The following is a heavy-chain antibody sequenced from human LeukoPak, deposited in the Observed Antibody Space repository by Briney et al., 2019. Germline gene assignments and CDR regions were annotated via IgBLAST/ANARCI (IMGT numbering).Heavy chain of an antibody. V-gene: IGHV4-61*08. D-gene: IGHD2-2*01. Sequence: SETLSLTCTVSGGSISSGGYYWSWIRQPPGKGLEWIGEINHSGSTNYNPSLKSRVTISVDTSKNQFSLKLSSVTAADTAVYYCARESTSGNWFDPWGQGTLVTVSS. CDR1: GGSISSGGYY. J-gene: IGHJ5*02. CDR3: ARESTSGNWFDP. CDR2: INHSGST.